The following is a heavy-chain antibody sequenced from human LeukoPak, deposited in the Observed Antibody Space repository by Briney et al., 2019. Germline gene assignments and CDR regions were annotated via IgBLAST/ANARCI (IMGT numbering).Heavy chain of an antibody. D-gene: IGHD1-26*01. CDR1: GGTFSSYA. Sequence: SVKVSCKASGGTFSSYAISWVRQAPGQGLEWMGRIIPILGIANYAQKFQGRVTITADKSTSTAYMELSSLRSEDTAVYYCARAGDSGSYTRQLDYWGQGTLVTVSS. CDR2: IIPILGIA. J-gene: IGHJ4*02. V-gene: IGHV1-69*04. CDR3: ARAGDSGSYTRQLDY.